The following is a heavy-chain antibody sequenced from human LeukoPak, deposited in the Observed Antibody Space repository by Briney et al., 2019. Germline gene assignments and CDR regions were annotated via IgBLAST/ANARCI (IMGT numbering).Heavy chain of an antibody. CDR3: AKEGRSLQTY. V-gene: IGHV3-7*03. D-gene: IGHD5-24*01. Sequence: GGSLRLSCAASGFTFSTYWMSWVRQAPGKGLEWVANIKEDGTETYYVDSVKGRFTISRDNAKNSLYLQMNSLRVEDTAVYYCAKEGRSLQTYWGQGTLVTVSS. CDR2: IKEDGTET. CDR1: GFTFSTYW. J-gene: IGHJ4*02.